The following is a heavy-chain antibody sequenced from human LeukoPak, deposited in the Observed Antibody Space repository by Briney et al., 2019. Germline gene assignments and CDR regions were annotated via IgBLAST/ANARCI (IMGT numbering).Heavy chain of an antibody. CDR1: GYTFNTDG. J-gene: IGHJ5*02. V-gene: IGHV1-18*01. Sequence: ASVKVSCKASGYTFNTDGISWVRQAPGQRPEWMGWINTDNGNTKYAQKFQGRVTMTTDTSTSTAYMELSSLRSDDTAVYYCARKGCTGDCYRFDPWGQGTLVTVSS. CDR2: INTDNGNT. D-gene: IGHD2-21*02. CDR3: ARKGCTGDCYRFDP.